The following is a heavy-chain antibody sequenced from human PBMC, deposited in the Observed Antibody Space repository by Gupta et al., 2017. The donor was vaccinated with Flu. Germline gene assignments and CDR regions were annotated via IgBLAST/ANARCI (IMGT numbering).Heavy chain of an antibody. CDR1: APTFDHYG. Sequence: EVKLLESGGGLVQPGGSIRRPCVVLAPTFDHYGMSWVRQAPGTGLQWVSAINCDGTNRHYADSVLGRFTISRDNSKNTLYLDMHSLRADDTAFYYCATQLWNTDYWGQGTLVTVSS. D-gene: IGHD1-1*01. V-gene: IGHV3-23*05. CDR2: INCDGTNR. J-gene: IGHJ4*02. CDR3: ATQLWNTDY.